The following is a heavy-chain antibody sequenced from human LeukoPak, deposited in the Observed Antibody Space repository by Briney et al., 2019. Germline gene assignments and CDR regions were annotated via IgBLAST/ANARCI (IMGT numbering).Heavy chain of an antibody. CDR1: RFTFRTYW. J-gene: IGHJ4*02. V-gene: IGHV3-7*01. CDR3: ARELTPYSSTSTFDY. Sequence: GGSLRLSCAASRFTFRTYWMTWVRQAPGKGLERVANIKQDGSEEYYVDSVKGRFTISRDNAKSSLYLQMSSLRAEDTAMYYCARELTPYSSTSTFDYWGQGTLVTVSS. D-gene: IGHD2-2*01. CDR2: IKQDGSEE.